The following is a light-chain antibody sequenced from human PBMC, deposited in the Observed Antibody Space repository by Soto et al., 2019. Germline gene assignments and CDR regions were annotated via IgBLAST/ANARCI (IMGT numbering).Light chain of an antibody. CDR3: LQRSNWVS. CDR2: DAS. CDR1: QSVSSY. J-gene: IGKJ4*01. Sequence: EIVLTQSPATLSLSPGERATLSCRASQSVSSYLAWYQQKPGQAPRLLIYDASNRATGIPARFSGSGSGTDFTLTISSLEPEDFAVYYCLQRSNWVSFGGGTKVEIK. V-gene: IGKV3-11*01.